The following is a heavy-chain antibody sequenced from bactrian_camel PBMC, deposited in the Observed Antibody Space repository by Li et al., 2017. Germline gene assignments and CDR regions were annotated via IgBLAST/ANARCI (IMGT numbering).Heavy chain of an antibody. CDR1: GFTFSDYT. CDR2: INSSGRNT. D-gene: IGHD2*01. Sequence: VQLVESGGGLVQPGGSLRLSCAASGFTFSDYTMTWVRQAPGKGLEWVSDINSSGRNTNYADSVKGRFTISRDNAKNTLFLQLSSLKTEDTAMYYCAKGRLYIGSVSTPPGQGTQVTVS. J-gene: IGHJ4*01. V-gene: IGHV3S42*01.